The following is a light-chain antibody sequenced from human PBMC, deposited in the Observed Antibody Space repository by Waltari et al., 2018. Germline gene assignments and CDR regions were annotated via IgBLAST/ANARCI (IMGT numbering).Light chain of an antibody. CDR3: QQRSNWPGLT. CDR2: GAS. J-gene: IGKJ4*02. CDR1: QSVSNY. V-gene: IGKV3-11*01. Sequence: IVLTQSPATLSLSPGDRATLSCRASQSVSNYLAWYQQKPGQPPRLLIYGASNRAAGIPDRFSGSGSGTDFTLTISSLDTEDVAVYFCQQRSNWPGLTFGGGTKVEIK.